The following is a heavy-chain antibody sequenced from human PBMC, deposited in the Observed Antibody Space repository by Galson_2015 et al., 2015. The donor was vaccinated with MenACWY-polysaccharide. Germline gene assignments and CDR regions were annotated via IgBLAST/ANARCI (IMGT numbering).Heavy chain of an antibody. CDR2: MNPNSGNT. V-gene: IGHV1-8*02. CDR3: ARGGKYYYDSSGYLNWFDP. Sequence: SVKVSCKASGYTFTCYDINWVRQAPGQGLEWMGWMNPNSGNTGYAQKFQGRVTMTRNTSISIAYMELSSLRSEDTAVYYCARGGKYYYDSSGYLNWFDPWGQGTLVTVSS. D-gene: IGHD3-22*01. J-gene: IGHJ5*02. CDR1: GYTFTCYD.